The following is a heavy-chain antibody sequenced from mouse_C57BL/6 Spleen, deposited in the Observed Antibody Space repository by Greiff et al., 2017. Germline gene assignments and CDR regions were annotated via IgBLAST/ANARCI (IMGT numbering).Heavy chain of an antibody. V-gene: IGHV14-4*01. CDR1: GFNIKDDY. CDR2: IDPENGDT. CDR3: TSYYYGCSYVTY. D-gene: IGHD1-1*01. J-gene: IGHJ3*01. Sequence: VQLQQSGAELVRPGASVKLSCTASGFNIKDDYMHWVKQRPEQGLEWIGWIDPENGDTEYASKFQGKATITADTSSNTAYLQLSSLTSEDTAVYYCTSYYYGCSYVTYWGQGTLVTVSA.